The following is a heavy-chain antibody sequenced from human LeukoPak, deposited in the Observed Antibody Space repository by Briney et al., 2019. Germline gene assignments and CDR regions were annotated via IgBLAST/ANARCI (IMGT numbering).Heavy chain of an antibody. D-gene: IGHD4-23*01. V-gene: IGHV3-53*01. J-gene: IGHJ4*02. CDR3: ARGHDYGGAWYYFDC. Sequence: PGGSLRLSCAASGFTVSKNYYMTWVRQPPGKGLEWVSVIYSAGSTYYADSVKGRFTISRDNSKNTVYLQMNSLRAEDTAVYYCARGHDYGGAWYYFDCWGQGTLVTVSS. CDR2: IYSAGST. CDR1: GFTVSKNY.